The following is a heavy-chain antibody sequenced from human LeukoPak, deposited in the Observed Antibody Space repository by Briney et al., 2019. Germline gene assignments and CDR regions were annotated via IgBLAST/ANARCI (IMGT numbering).Heavy chain of an antibody. V-gene: IGHV3-33*06. CDR3: AKDESSGWPNDAFDI. D-gene: IGHD6-19*01. Sequence: GRSLRLSCAASGFTFSNYGMHWVRQAPGKGLEWVAVIWSDGSNKYYADSVKGRFTISRDNSKNTLYLQMNSLRAEDTAVYYCAKDESSGWPNDAFDIWGQGTMVTVSS. J-gene: IGHJ3*02. CDR2: IWSDGSNK. CDR1: GFTFSNYG.